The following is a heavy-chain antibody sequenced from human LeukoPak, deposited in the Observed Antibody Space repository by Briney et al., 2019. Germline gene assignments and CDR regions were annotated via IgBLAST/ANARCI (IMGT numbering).Heavy chain of an antibody. Sequence: GGSLRLSCAASGFTFSDYYMSWIRQAPGKGLEWVSYISSSSSYTNYADSVKGRFTISRDNAKNSLYLQMNSLRAEDTAVYYCARDPNYGSGSSYYYYYGMDVWGQGTTVTVSS. V-gene: IGHV3-11*06. D-gene: IGHD3-10*01. CDR2: ISSSSSYT. CDR3: ARDPNYGSGSSYYYYYGMDV. J-gene: IGHJ6*02. CDR1: GFTFSDYY.